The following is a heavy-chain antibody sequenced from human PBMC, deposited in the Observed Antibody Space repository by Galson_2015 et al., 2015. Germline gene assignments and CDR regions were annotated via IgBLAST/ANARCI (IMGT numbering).Heavy chain of an antibody. V-gene: IGHV6-1*01. CDR2: NYYRSKGYN. D-gene: IGHD6-19*01. Sequence: CAISGDSVSSSSATWNWIRQSPSRGLEWLGRNYYRSKGYNDYALSVKSRITINPDTSKNQFSLQLNSVTPEDTAMYYCTRGLAVALDSWGQGTLVSVSS. J-gene: IGHJ4*02. CDR3: TRGLAVALDS. CDR1: GDSVSSSSAT.